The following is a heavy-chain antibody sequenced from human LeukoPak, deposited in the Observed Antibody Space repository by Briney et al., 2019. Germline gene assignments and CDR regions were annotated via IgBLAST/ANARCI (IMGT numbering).Heavy chain of an antibody. CDR2: ISYDGSNK. V-gene: IGHV3-30*18. Sequence: GGSLRLSCAVSGFPFSSYAMHWVRQAPGKGLEWVAIISYDGSNKFYADSVKGRFTISRDNSKNTLYLQMSSLGPEDTAMYYCAKVAKGNIVVVTALDYWGQGTLVTVSS. CDR1: GFPFSSYA. J-gene: IGHJ4*02. D-gene: IGHD2-21*02. CDR3: AKVAKGNIVVVTALDY.